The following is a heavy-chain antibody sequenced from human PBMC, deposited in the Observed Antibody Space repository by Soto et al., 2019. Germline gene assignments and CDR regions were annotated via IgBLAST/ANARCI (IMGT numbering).Heavy chain of an antibody. CDR3: ARDQGGAYFPHDGFDM. V-gene: IGHV3-30-3*01. D-gene: IGHD1-26*01. CDR1: GFPFSEYA. J-gene: IGHJ3*02. CDR2: ISYDDGNVR. Sequence: QEQLVESGGGVVQPGRSLRLSCVASGFPFSEYAMHWVRQAPGKGLEWVAVISYDDGNVRYYADSVQGRFTGSRDNSKNTLCLQMDSLRSEDTAVYYCARDQGGAYFPHDGFDMWGQGTVVTVSS.